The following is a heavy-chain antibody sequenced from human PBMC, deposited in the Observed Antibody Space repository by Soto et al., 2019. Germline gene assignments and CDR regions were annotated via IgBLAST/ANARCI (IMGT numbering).Heavy chain of an antibody. CDR3: ARPSNNYVAH. D-gene: IGHD4-4*01. CDR1: GYSFSNYW. V-gene: IGHV5-51*01. J-gene: IGHJ4*02. CDR2: INPGDSES. Sequence: LGESLKICCKASGYSFSNYWIGWVRQMPGKGLEWMATINPGDSESRYSPSFQGQVTISADKSISTAYLQWNSLKASDTAMYYCARPSNNYVAHWGQGTLVTVSS.